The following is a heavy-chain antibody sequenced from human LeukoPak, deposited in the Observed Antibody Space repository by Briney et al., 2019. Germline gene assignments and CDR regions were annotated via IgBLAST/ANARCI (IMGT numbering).Heavy chain of an antibody. CDR3: ARVSLYCSSTSCRGNCFDY. V-gene: IGHV4-30-2*01. D-gene: IGHD2-2*01. Sequence: SQTLSLTCAVSGGSISSGGYSWSWIRQPPGKGLEWIGYIYHSGSTYYNPSLKSRVTISVDRSKNQLSLKLSSVTAADTAVYYCARVSLYCSSTSCRGNCFDYWGQGTLVTVSS. CDR2: IYHSGST. CDR1: GGSISSGGYS. J-gene: IGHJ4*02.